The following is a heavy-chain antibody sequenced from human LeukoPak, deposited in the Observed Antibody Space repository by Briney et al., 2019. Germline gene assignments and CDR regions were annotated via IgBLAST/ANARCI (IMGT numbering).Heavy chain of an antibody. D-gene: IGHD6-13*01. CDR1: GFTFSSYS. V-gene: IGHV3-21*04. CDR3: ASRIAAAGRGIVEGGFDY. CDR2: IYGGGGT. J-gene: IGHJ4*02. Sequence: GGSLRLSCAASGFTFSSYSMNWVRQAPGKGLEWVSIIYGGGGTYYADSVKGRFTISRDNAKNSLYLQMNSLRAEDTAVYYCASRIAAAGRGIVEGGFDYWGQGTLVTVSS.